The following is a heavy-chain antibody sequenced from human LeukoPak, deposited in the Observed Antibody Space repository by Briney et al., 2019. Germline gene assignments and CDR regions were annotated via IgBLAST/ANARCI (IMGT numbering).Heavy chain of an antibody. CDR2: IYYSGST. J-gene: IGHJ6*03. D-gene: IGHD3-3*01. CDR1: VGSISITSYY. Sequence: SETRSLTCTFPVGSISITSYYWGWIRQPPGKGLEWIGSIYYSGSTYYNPSLKSRVTISVDTSKNQFSLKLSSVTAADTAVYYCARDLWSGPYYMDVWGKGTTVTVSS. V-gene: IGHV4-39*07. CDR3: ARDLWSGPYYMDV.